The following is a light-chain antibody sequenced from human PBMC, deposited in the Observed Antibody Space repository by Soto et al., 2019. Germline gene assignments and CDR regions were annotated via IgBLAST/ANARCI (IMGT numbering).Light chain of an antibody. CDR3: QQSYSTPPT. CDR2: AAS. CDR1: QSISSY. V-gene: IGKV1-39*01. J-gene: IGKJ4*01. Sequence: DIQMTQSPSSLSASVGDRVTITCRASQSISSYLNWYQQKPGKAPKLLIYAASSLQSGVPSRFSGSLSGTDFTLTISSLQPEDFATYYCQQSYSTPPTFGGGTKVEIK.